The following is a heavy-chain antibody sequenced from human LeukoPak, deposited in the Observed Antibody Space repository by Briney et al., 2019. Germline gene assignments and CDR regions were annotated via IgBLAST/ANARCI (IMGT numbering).Heavy chain of an antibody. CDR3: ARDRYFDL. V-gene: IGHV4-59*01. J-gene: IGHJ2*01. CDR1: GGSFSGYY. CDR2: YSGSS. Sequence: PSETLSLTCAVYGGSFSGYYWSWIRQPPGKGLEWIGYYSGSSYYNPSLKSRVTISVDMSKNQFSLKLSSVTAADTAVYYCARDRYFDLWGRGTLVTVSS.